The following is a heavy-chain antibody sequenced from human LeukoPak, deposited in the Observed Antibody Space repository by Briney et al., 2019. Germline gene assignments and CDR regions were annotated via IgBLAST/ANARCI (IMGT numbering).Heavy chain of an antibody. CDR1: GVSISSYY. CDR2: IYYSGSA. V-gene: IGHV4-59*01. Sequence: PSETLSLTCTVSGVSISSYYWTWIRQPPEKGLEWIGYIYYSGSANYNPSLKSRVTISVDTSKNQFSLKLSSVTAADTAVYYCARSKDILTGYCFDYWGQGTLVTVSS. D-gene: IGHD3-9*01. J-gene: IGHJ4*02. CDR3: ARSKDILTGYCFDY.